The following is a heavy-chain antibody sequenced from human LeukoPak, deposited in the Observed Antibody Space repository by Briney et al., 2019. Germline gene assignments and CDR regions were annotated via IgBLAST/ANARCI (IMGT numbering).Heavy chain of an antibody. CDR1: GYTFSSYA. J-gene: IGHJ4*02. V-gene: IGHV1-69*13. D-gene: IGHD1-26*01. CDR3: ARFEEVGADFDY. Sequence: SVKVSCKASGYTFSSYAISWVRQAPGQGLEWMGGIIPIFGTANYAQKFQGRVTITADESTSTAYMELSSLRSEDTAVYYCARFEEVGADFDYWGQGTLVTVSS. CDR2: IIPIFGTA.